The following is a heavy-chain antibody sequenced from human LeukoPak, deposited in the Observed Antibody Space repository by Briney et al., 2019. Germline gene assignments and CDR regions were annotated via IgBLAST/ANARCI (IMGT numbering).Heavy chain of an antibody. V-gene: IGHV1-2*02. CDR2: INPNSGAT. Sequence: PGRSLRLSCAASGFTFSSYGMHWVRQAPGQGLEWVGWINPNSGATDRAQNFKGRVTMTRDRSISTLYMDLSGLTSDDAAVYYCARSVMTTVGGFDVWGQGTLVTVSS. J-gene: IGHJ3*01. D-gene: IGHD4-23*01. CDR3: ARSVMTTVGGFDV. CDR1: GFTFSSYG.